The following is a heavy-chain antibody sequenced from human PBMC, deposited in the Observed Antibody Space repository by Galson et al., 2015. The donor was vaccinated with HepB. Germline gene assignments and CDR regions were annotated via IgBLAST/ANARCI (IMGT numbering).Heavy chain of an antibody. CDR2: IYYSGST. CDR1: GGSISSSSYY. J-gene: IGHJ4*02. CDR3: ARQGGIVVVPAVPFDY. D-gene: IGHD2-2*01. Sequence: ETLSLTCTVSGGSISSSSYYWGWIRQPPGQGLEWIGSIYYSGSTYYNPSLKSRVTISVDTSKNQFSLKLSSVTAADTAVYYCARQGGIVVVPAVPFDYWGQGTLVTVSS. V-gene: IGHV4-39*01.